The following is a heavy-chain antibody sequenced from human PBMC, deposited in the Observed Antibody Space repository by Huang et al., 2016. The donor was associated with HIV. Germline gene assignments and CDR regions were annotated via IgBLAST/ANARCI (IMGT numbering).Heavy chain of an antibody. V-gene: IGHV3-30-3*01. D-gene: IGHD5-18*01. Sequence: QVQLVESGGGVVQPGMSLRLSCAASGFPFNNHAMHWVGQAPGKGEEGVAVISNEGSKNYYADSVKGRFTISRDSSKSTLFLHMTSLRTEDRAVYYCARDKDTWDAYDIWGQGTMVIVSS. CDR3: ARDKDTWDAYDI. J-gene: IGHJ3*02. CDR1: GFPFNNHA. CDR2: ISNEGSKN.